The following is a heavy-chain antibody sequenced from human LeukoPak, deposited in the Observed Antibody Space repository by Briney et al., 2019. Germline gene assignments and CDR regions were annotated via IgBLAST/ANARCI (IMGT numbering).Heavy chain of an antibody. CDR1: GGSFSGYY. J-gene: IGHJ2*01. D-gene: IGHD3-10*01. V-gene: IGHV4-34*01. CDR2: INHSGST. CDR3: ARGSGFSRYFDL. Sequence: SETLSLTCAVYGGSFSGYYGSWIRQPPGKGLEWIGEINHSGSTNYNPSLKSRVTISVDTSKNQFSLKLSSVTAADAAVYYCARGSGFSRYFDLWGRGTLVTVSS.